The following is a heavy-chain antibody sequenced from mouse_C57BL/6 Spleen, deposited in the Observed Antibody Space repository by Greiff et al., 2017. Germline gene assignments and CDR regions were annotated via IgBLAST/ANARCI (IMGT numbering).Heavy chain of an antibody. CDR2: IDPSDSYT. V-gene: IGHV1-50*01. CDR3: ARTESNYDAMDY. D-gene: IGHD2-5*01. J-gene: IGHJ4*01. CDR1: GYTFTSYW. Sequence: VQLQQPGAELVKPGASVKLSCKASGYTFTSYWMQWVKQRPGQGLEWIGEIDPSDSYTNYNQKFKGKATLTVDTSSSTAYMQLSSLTSEDSAVYYCARTESNYDAMDYWGQGTSVTVSS.